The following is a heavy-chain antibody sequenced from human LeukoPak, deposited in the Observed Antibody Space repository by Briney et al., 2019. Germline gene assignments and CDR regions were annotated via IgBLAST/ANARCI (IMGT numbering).Heavy chain of an antibody. Sequence: GGTLRLSCAASGFTFSSYGMSWGRQAPGKGVEWVSAISGSGGRTYYADSVKGRFTISRDNSKNTLYLQMNSLRAEDTAVYYCANLGIAVAGTYYWGQGTLVTVSS. CDR2: ISGSGGRT. V-gene: IGHV3-23*01. D-gene: IGHD6-19*01. CDR3: ANLGIAVAGTYY. J-gene: IGHJ4*02. CDR1: GFTFSSYG.